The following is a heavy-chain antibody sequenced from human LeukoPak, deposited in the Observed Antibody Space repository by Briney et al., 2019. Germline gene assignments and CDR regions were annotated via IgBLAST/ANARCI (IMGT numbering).Heavy chain of an antibody. CDR1: GATITSGSSY. CDR3: ARANGRPGYRWFDP. CDR2: ISYSGTT. J-gene: IGHJ5*02. V-gene: IGHV4-31*03. D-gene: IGHD1-1*01. Sequence: SQTLSLTCSVSGATITSGSSYWSWIRQHPGTGLEWIGYISYSGTTYYTPSLKSRMTISIDTSENQFSLKLGSVTAADTAVYLCARANGRPGYRWFDPWGQGTLVTVSS.